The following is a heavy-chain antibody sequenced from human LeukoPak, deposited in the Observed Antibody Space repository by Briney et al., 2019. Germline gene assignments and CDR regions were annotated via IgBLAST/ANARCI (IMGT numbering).Heavy chain of an antibody. CDR3: AREGDTVTTSFLDY. J-gene: IGHJ4*02. Sequence: SQTLSLTCTVSGGSLSSGSYYWSWIRQPAGKGLERIGRIYTSGSTNYNPSLKSRVTISVDTSKNQFSLKLSSVTAADTAVYYCAREGDTVTTSFLDYWGQGTLVTVSS. CDR2: IYTSGST. D-gene: IGHD4-17*01. CDR1: GGSLSSGSYY. V-gene: IGHV4-61*02.